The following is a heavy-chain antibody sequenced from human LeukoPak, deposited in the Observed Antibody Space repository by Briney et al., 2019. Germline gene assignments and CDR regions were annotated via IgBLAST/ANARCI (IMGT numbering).Heavy chain of an antibody. D-gene: IGHD5-18*01. CDR3: AKDREGGYSSGYYFDY. V-gene: IGHV3-23*01. Sequence: GGSLRLSCAASGFTFSSYVMNWVRQTPGKGLEWVSSISGSGITTHYADFVKGRFTISRDNSKNTLFLQMNSLRVEDTAIYYCAKDREGGYSSGYYFDYWGQGALVTVS. CDR1: GFTFSSYV. CDR2: ISGSGITT. J-gene: IGHJ4*02.